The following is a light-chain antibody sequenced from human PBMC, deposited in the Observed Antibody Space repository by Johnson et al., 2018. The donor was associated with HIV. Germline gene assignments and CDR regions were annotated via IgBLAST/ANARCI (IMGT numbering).Light chain of an antibody. V-gene: IGLV1-51*02. J-gene: IGLJ1*01. CDR2: ENN. CDR3: GTWESRLSAV. CDR1: SSNIGNNY. Sequence: QSVLTQPPSVSAAPGQKVTISCSGSSSNIGNNYVSWYQHLPGTAPKLLIHENNKRPSGIPDRFSGSKSGTSATLGITGLQTGDEADYYCGTWESRLSAVFGTGTKVTVL.